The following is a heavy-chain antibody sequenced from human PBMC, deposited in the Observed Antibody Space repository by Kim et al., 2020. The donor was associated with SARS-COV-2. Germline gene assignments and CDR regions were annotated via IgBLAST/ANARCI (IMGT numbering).Heavy chain of an antibody. CDR2: T. D-gene: IGHD2-8*01. J-gene: IGHJ4*02. Sequence: TSFADSVKVRFTISRDNSKNKVYLEMNSLSAEDTAVYYWARNAGCDYWGQGTLVTVSS. CDR3: ARNAGCDY. V-gene: IGHV3-23*01.